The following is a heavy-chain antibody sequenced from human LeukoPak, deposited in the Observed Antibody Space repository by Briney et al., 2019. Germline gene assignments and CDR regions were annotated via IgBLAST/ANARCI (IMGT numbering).Heavy chain of an antibody. Sequence: GESLKISCKGSGYNFTSCWIGWVRRMPGKGLEWMGIIYPGDSHPRYSPSFQGHVTISADKSVTTAYLQWSSLKASDTAIYYCARRVNYYDSSGYYYQGAFDIWGQGTMVTVSS. CDR2: IYPGDSHP. CDR1: GYNFTSCW. D-gene: IGHD3-22*01. J-gene: IGHJ3*02. CDR3: ARRVNYYDSSGYYYQGAFDI. V-gene: IGHV5-51*01.